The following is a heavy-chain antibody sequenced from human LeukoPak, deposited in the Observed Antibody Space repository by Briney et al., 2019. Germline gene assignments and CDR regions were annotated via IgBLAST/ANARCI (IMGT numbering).Heavy chain of an antibody. V-gene: IGHV3-72*01. CDR1: GFTFSDHF. D-gene: IGHD1-26*01. J-gene: IGHJ4*02. CDR2: TRNKANSYIT. CDR3: ASIRGTFGY. Sequence: GGSLRLSCAASGFTFSDHFLDWVRQAPGKGLEWVGRTRNKANSYITEYAASVKGRVTISRDDSKNSLYLQMSSLKTDDTAMYYCASIRGTFGYWGQGTLVTVSS.